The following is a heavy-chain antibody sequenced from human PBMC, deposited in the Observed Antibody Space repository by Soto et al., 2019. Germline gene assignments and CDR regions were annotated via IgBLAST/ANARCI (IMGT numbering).Heavy chain of an antibody. D-gene: IGHD2-2*01. CDR2: INPSGGST. Sequence: ASVKVSCKASGYTFTSYYMHWVRQAPGQGLEWMGIINPSGGSTSYAQKFQGRVTMTRDTSTSTVYMELSSLRSEDTAVYYCAREESTLIVVVPAALYGMDVWGQGTTVTVSS. CDR1: GYTFTSYY. CDR3: AREESTLIVVVPAALYGMDV. V-gene: IGHV1-46*01. J-gene: IGHJ6*02.